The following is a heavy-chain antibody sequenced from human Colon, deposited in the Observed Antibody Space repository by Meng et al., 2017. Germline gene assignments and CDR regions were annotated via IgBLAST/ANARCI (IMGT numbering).Heavy chain of an antibody. CDR1: GGSISSSNW. V-gene: IGHV4-4*02. J-gene: IGHJ4*02. CDR3: ARHGGYYQDF. CDR2: IDHRGSA. Sequence: QVQLPESGPGLGKPSGTLSLTCAVSGGSISSSNWWSWVRQPPGRGLEWIGQIDHRGSAYYRPSLNSRVTMSLDKSRNQFSLRLTSVTAADTAVYYCARHGGYYQDFWGQGTLVTVSS. D-gene: IGHD4-23*01.